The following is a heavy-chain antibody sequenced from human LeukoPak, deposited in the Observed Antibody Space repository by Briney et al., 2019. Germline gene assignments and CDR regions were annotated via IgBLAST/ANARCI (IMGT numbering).Heavy chain of an antibody. CDR1: GGSISSYF. CDR2: VHYSEST. CDR3: ARDVGGNYQNWFGP. J-gene: IGHJ5*02. D-gene: IGHD1-26*01. Sequence: SETLSLTCTVSGGSISSYFWSWIRQPPGKGLEWIAYVHYSESTNYNPSLKSGVTISVDMSKYQFSLQLSSLTAADTAVYFCARDVGGNYQNWFGPWGQGTLVTVSS. V-gene: IGHV4-59*01.